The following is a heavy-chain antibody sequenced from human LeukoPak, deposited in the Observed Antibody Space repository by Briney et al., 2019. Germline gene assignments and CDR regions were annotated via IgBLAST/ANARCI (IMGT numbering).Heavy chain of an antibody. J-gene: IGHJ4*02. CDR1: GGTFSSYA. V-gene: IGHV1-69*13. CDR2: IIPIFGTA. D-gene: IGHD3-22*01. Sequence: SVKVSCKASGGTFSSYAISWVRQAPGQGLERMGGIIPIFGTANYAQKFQGRVTITADESTSTAYMELSSLRSEDTAVYYCARGGTYYYDSSGYWGQGTLVTVSS. CDR3: ARGGTYYYDSSGY.